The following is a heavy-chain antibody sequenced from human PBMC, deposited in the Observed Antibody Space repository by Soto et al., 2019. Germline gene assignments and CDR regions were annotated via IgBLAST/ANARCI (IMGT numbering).Heavy chain of an antibody. CDR1: GYSFTSYW. J-gene: IGHJ5*02. CDR3: ARQSIAAAGHNWFDP. D-gene: IGHD6-13*01. Sequence: SGESLKISCKGSGYSFTSYWISWVRQMPGKGLEWMGRIDPSDSYTNYSPSFQGHVTISADKSISTAYLQWSSLKASDTAMYYCARQSIAAAGHNWFDPWGQGTLVTVSS. V-gene: IGHV5-10-1*01. CDR2: IDPSDSYT.